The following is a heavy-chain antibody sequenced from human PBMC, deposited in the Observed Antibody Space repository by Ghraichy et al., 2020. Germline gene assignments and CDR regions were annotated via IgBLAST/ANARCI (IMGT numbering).Heavy chain of an antibody. J-gene: IGHJ4*02. CDR2: TDGGNGGPT. D-gene: IGHD5-12*01. Sequence: GGSLRLSCAASGVTLSRYVISWVRQAPGMGLEWVSATDGGNGGPTQYAESVKGRFTISRDNSKNTVYLQMNSLRAEDTAVYYCAPIAGYGTFLGYWGRGTLVTVSS. V-gene: IGHV3-23*01. CDR3: APIAGYGTFLGY. CDR1: GVTLSRYV.